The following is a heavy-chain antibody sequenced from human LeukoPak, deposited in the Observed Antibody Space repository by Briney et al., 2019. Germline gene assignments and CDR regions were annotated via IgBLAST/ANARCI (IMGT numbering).Heavy chain of an antibody. J-gene: IGHJ4*02. V-gene: IGHV4-39*01. CDR1: GDSISSRTYY. CDR3: ATSTGSSNLGS. D-gene: IGHD6-13*01. CDR2: IYYSGST. Sequence: PSETLSLTCTVSGDSISSRTYYWGWIRQPPGKGLEWIASIYYSGSTSYNPSLKSRVTISVDTSKNQFSLKLKFVTAADMAVYYCATSTGSSNLGSWGQGTLVTVSS.